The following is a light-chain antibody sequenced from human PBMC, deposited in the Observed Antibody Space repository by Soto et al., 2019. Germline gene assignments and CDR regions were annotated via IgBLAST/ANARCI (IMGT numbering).Light chain of an antibody. V-gene: IGKV3-20*01. CDR2: GAS. J-gene: IGKJ1*01. CDR3: QQYDSSPRT. Sequence: EVVLTQSPGTLSLSPGDRATLSCTASQSVSSNSLAWYQQIPGQPPRLLIYGASSRATGVPDRFTGSGSETHFTLTITRLEPEDFAVFYCQQYDSSPRTFGQGTKVDIK. CDR1: QSVSSNS.